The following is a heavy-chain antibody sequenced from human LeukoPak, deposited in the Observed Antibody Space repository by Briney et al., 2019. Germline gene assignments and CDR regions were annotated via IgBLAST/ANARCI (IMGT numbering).Heavy chain of an antibody. Sequence: SETLSLTCTVSGGSISGYYWSWIRQPPGKGLEWIREINHSGSTNYNPSLKSRVTISVDTSKNQFSLKLSSVTAADTAVYYCARGVLPGDYNWFDPWGQGTLVTVSS. CDR3: ARGVLPGDYNWFDP. D-gene: IGHD4-17*01. V-gene: IGHV4-34*01. J-gene: IGHJ5*02. CDR1: GGSISGYY. CDR2: INHSGST.